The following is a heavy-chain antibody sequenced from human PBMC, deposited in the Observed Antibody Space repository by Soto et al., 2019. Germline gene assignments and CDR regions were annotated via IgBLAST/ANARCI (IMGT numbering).Heavy chain of an antibody. V-gene: IGHV4-39*01. CDR2: IYSSGST. Sequence: QLQLQESGPGLVKPSETLSLTCTVSGGSISRSNCYWGWIRQPPGKGLEWIGSIYSSGSTYYNPSLKSRVTISVDTSKNQFSLKVSSVTAADTAVYYCARQTGTDGMYVWGQGTTVTV. J-gene: IGHJ6*02. D-gene: IGHD3-9*01. CDR1: GGSISRSNCY. CDR3: ARQTGTDGMYV.